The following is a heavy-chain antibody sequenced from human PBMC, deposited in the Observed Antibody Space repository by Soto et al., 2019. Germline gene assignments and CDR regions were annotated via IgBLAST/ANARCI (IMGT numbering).Heavy chain of an antibody. J-gene: IGHJ4*02. CDR1: GFSFITYA. D-gene: IGHD6-19*01. Sequence: GGSLRLSCSASGFSFITYAMHWVRQAPGKGLEYVSGIGSTGGSTYYTDSVKGRFTISRDNSKNTLYLQMSSLRTEDTAIYYCVKSIAVAGNVDYWGQGTLVTVSS. CDR2: IGSTGGST. V-gene: IGHV3-64D*08. CDR3: VKSIAVAGNVDY.